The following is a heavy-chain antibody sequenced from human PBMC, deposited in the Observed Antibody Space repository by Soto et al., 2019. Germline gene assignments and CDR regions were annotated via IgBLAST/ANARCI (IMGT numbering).Heavy chain of an antibody. J-gene: IGHJ4*02. CDR1: GFTFSSYW. Sequence: GGSLRLSCAASGFTFSSYWMSWVRQAPGKGLEWVAHIKQDGSEIYYVDSVKGRFTISRDNAKNSLYLQMNSLRAEDTAVYYCASPIGHPLYYFDYWGQGTLVTVSS. CDR2: IKQDGSEI. V-gene: IGHV3-7*01. CDR3: ASPIGHPLYYFDY. D-gene: IGHD2-15*01.